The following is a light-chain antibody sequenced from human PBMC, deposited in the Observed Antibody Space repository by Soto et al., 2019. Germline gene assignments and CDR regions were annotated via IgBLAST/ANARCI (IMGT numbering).Light chain of an antibody. J-gene: IGLJ1*01. CDR1: SSDVGNYDY. CDR3: CSWKTGSTLYV. V-gene: IGLV2-14*01. Sequence: QSALTQPASVSGSPGQSITISCTGTSSDVGNYDYVSWYQQYPGKAPKLVIYGVSYRPSGVSNRFSGSKSGNTASLTISGLQAEDEADYYRCSWKTGSTLYVFGTGTKFAVL. CDR2: GVS.